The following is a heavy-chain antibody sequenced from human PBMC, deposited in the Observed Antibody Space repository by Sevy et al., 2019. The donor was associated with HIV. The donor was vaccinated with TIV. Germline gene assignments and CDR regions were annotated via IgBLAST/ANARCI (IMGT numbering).Heavy chain of an antibody. D-gene: IGHD1-26*01. V-gene: IGHV3-21*01. Sequence: GGSLRLSCAASGFSFNMYSMNWVRQAPGKGLEWVSSISSISTYIYYADSVKGRFTISRDNAKNSLYLQMNSLRAEDTAVYYCAGNSGSVPTDWFDPWGQGTLVTVSS. CDR2: ISSISTYI. CDR1: GFSFNMYS. CDR3: AGNSGSVPTDWFDP. J-gene: IGHJ5*02.